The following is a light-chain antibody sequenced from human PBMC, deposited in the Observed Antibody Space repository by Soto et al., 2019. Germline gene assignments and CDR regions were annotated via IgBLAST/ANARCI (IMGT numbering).Light chain of an antibody. V-gene: IGLV3-9*01. J-gene: IGLJ3*02. Sequence: SSELTQAPSVSVALGQTATITCGGNNIATKNVHWYQQKPGQAPVMVIYRDRNRPSGIPERFSGSNSGNTATLTISRAQAGDEADYYCQVWDTNTHVLFGEGTKVTVL. CDR3: QVWDTNTHVL. CDR1: NIATKN. CDR2: RDR.